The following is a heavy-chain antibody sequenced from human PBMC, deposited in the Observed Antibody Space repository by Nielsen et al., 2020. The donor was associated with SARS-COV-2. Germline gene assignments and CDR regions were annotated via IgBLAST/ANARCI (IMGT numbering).Heavy chain of an antibody. D-gene: IGHD2-2*01. CDR2: IIPIFGTA. CDR1: GGTFSSYA. Sequence: SVKVSCKASGGTFSSYAISWVRQAPGQGLEWMGGIIPIFGTANYAQKFQGRVTITADESTSTAYMELSSLRSEDTAVYHCARGVVPAAMTWFDPWGQGTLVTVSS. CDR3: ARGVVPAAMTWFDP. V-gene: IGHV1-69*13. J-gene: IGHJ5*02.